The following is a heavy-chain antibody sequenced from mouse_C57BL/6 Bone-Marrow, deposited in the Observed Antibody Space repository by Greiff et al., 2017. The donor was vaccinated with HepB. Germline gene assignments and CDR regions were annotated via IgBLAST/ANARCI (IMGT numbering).Heavy chain of an antibody. CDR2: ISNGGGST. J-gene: IGHJ1*03. V-gene: IGHV5-12*01. D-gene: IGHD1-1*01. CDR3: ARRGYYYGSSPMYFDV. Sequence: DVQLVESGGGLVQPGGSLKLSCAASGFTFSDYYMYWVRQTPEKRLEWVAYISNGGGSTYYPDTVKGRFTISRDNAKNTLYLQMSRLKSEDTAMYYCARRGYYYGSSPMYFDVWGTGTTVTVSS. CDR1: GFTFSDYY.